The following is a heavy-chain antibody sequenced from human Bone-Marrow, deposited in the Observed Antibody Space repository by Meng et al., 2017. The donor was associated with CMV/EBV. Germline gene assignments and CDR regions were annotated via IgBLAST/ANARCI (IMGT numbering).Heavy chain of an antibody. V-gene: IGHV2-70*20. Sequence: SGPTLVQLTQTFTLTCNFYGLSLRTSGMCGSWVRQPPGKPLEWLALIDRVVDKYYSTSLKTRLTISKDNSKNQEVLTMTNMDPVDTAANYCATVTTTGYEFDYWGQGTLVTVSS. CDR3: ATVTTTGYEFDY. D-gene: IGHD4-11*01. J-gene: IGHJ4*02. CDR1: GLSLRTSGMC. CDR2: IDRVVDK.